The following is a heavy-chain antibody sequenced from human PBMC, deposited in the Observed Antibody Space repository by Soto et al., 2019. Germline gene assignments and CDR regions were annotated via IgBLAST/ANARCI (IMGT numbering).Heavy chain of an antibody. Sequence: ASVKVSCKASGYTFTSYDINWVRHATGQGLEWMGWMNPNSGNTGYAQKFQGRVTMTRNTSISTAYMELSSLRSEDTAVYCCARAGMVAIFGVVKYYYYMDVWGKGTTVTVSS. J-gene: IGHJ6*03. CDR1: GYTFTSYD. CDR3: ARAGMVAIFGVVKYYYYMDV. CDR2: MNPNSGNT. D-gene: IGHD3-3*01. V-gene: IGHV1-8*01.